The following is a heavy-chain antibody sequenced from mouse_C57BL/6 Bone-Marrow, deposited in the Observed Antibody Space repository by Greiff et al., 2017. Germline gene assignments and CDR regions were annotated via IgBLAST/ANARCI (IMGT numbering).Heavy chain of an antibody. J-gene: IGHJ3*01. CDR1: GYAFSSSW. CDR3: ARHYGSSYEFAY. V-gene: IGHV1-82*01. Sequence: VQVVESGPELVKPGASVKISCKASGYAFSSSWMNWVKQRPGKGLEWIGRIYPGDGDTNYNGKFKGKATLTADKSSSTAYMQLSSLTSEDSAVYFCARHYGSSYEFAYWGQGTLVTVSA. D-gene: IGHD1-1*01. CDR2: IYPGDGDT.